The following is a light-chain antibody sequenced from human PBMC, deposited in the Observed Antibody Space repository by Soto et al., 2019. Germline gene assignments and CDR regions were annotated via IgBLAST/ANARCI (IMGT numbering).Light chain of an antibody. J-gene: IGLJ3*02. CDR2: RNN. CDR1: SSNIESNT. V-gene: IGLV1-44*01. Sequence: QSVLTQPPSASGTPGQRVTISCSGSSSNIESNTVNWYHHLPGTAPKLLIYRNNQRPSGVPDRFSGSKSGTSASLAISGLQSEDEADYFCVAWDDRPNGWVFGGGTKLTVL. CDR3: VAWDDRPNGWV.